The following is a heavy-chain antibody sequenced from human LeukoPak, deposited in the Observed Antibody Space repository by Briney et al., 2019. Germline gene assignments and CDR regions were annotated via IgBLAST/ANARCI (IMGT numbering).Heavy chain of an antibody. J-gene: IGHJ4*02. V-gene: IGHV1-46*01. D-gene: IGHD3-3*01. CDR1: GYTFTSYY. CDR3: ARGRPIFGVDISEGDEAY. Sequence: ASVKVSCKASGYTFTSYYMHWVRQAPGQGLEWMGIINPSGGSTSYAQKFQGRVTMTRDTSTSTVYMELSSLRSEDTAVYYCARGRPIFGVDISEGDEAYWGQGTLVTVSS. CDR2: INPSGGST.